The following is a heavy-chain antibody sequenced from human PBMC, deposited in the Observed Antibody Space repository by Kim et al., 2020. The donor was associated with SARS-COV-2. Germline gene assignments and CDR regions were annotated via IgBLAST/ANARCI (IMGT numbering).Heavy chain of an antibody. CDR2: ISSSSSYI. CDR1: GFTFSSYS. Sequence: LSLTCAASGFTFSSYSMNWVRQAPGKGLEWVSSISSSSSYIYYADSVKGRFTISRDNAKNSLYLQMNSLRAEDTAVYYCARDLYCTNGVCYTRGMDVWGQGTTVTVSS. J-gene: IGHJ6*02. V-gene: IGHV3-21*01. CDR3: ARDLYCTNGVCYTRGMDV. D-gene: IGHD2-8*01.